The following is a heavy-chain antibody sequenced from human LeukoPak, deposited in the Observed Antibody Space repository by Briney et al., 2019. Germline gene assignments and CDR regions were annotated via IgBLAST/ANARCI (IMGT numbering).Heavy chain of an antibody. Sequence: GESLKISCKGSGFRFTNYWIGWVRQMPGKGLEWMGIIYPGDSDTRYSPSFQGQVTISADKSISTAYLQWSSLKASDTAMYYCARLDRGTSDNYARWFLDYWGQGTLVTVSS. V-gene: IGHV5-51*01. CDR2: IYPGDSDT. J-gene: IGHJ4*02. CDR3: ARLDRGTSDNYARWFLDY. CDR1: GFRFTNYW. D-gene: IGHD3-10*01.